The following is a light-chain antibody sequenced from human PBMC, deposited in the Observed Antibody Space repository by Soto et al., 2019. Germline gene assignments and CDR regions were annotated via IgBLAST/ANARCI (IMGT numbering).Light chain of an antibody. V-gene: IGKV3-20*01. CDR2: RAS. J-gene: IGKJ2*03. Sequence: EIVLTQSPGTLSLSPGESATLSCRASQSVTASNLAWYQQKPGQAPRLLIYRASNRATGIPDRFSGSGSGTESTLTINRLEPGDFAVYYCQQYGSSGGHGFGQGTKVEIK. CDR1: QSVTASN. CDR3: QQYGSSGGHG.